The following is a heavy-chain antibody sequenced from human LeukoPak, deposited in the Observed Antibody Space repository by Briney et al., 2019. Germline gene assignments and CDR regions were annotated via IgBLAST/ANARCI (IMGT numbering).Heavy chain of an antibody. V-gene: IGHV3-23*01. Sequence: GGSLRLSCAASGSSFTEHAMTWVRQTPTKGLERVSSLTAGGDNVQYADFVEGRFTISRDNSKNTLYLQMSSLRAEDTATYFCGYYDSSGYYYGRLRYWGQGTPVTVSS. D-gene: IGHD3-22*01. J-gene: IGHJ4*02. CDR1: GSSFTEHA. CDR2: LTAGGDNV. CDR3: GYYDSSGYYYGRLRY.